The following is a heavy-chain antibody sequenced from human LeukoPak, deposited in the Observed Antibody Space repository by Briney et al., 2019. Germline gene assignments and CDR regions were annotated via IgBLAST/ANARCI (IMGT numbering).Heavy chain of an antibody. D-gene: IGHD3-10*01. V-gene: IGHV1-8*02. J-gene: IGHJ4*02. Sequence: ASVKVSCKASGYTFTSYDINWVRQATGQGLEWMGWMNPNSGNTGYAQKFQGRVNMTRNTSISTAYMELSSLRSEDTAVYYCARKFLGSRGYYFDYWGQGTLVTVSS. CDR2: MNPNSGNT. CDR3: ARKFLGSRGYYFDY. CDR1: GYTFTSYD.